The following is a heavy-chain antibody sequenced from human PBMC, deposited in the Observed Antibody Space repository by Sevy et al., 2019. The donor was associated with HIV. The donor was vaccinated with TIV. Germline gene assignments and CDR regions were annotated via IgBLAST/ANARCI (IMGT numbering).Heavy chain of an antibody. CDR1: EFIFSDYA. Sequence: GGSLRLSCAASEFIFSDYAMNSVRQTPGKGLEWVSSINGKGRSTHYADSVEGRFTISRDNSKNTLYLQMNSLRAEDTAVYYCAKTINSGGGAVPAANYYYYGMDVWGQGTTVTVSS. CDR2: INGKGRST. CDR3: AKTINSGGGAVPAANYYYYGMDV. J-gene: IGHJ6*02. D-gene: IGHD2-2*01. V-gene: IGHV3-23*01.